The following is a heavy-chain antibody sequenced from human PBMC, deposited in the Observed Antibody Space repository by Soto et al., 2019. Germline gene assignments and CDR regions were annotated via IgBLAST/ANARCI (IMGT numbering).Heavy chain of an antibody. V-gene: IGHV1-2*04. D-gene: IGHD3-3*01. CDR1: GYTFTGYY. CDR2: INPNSGGT. CDR3: ARGASRFLEWLSQANWFDP. Sequence: AASVKVSCKASGYTFTGYYMHWVRQAPGQGLEWMGWINPNSGGTNYAQKFQGWVTMTRDTSISTAYMELSRLRSDDTAVYYCARGASRFLEWLSQANWFDPWGQGTLVTVSS. J-gene: IGHJ5*02.